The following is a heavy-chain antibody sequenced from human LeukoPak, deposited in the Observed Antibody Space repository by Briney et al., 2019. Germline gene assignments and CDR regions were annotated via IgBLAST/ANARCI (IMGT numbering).Heavy chain of an antibody. V-gene: IGHV3-7*01. Sequence: GGSLRLSCAASGFSFSTYWMSWVRQTPEEGLEFVANIDQGGSVRNYTDSLKGRCTISRDNAKKSLYLEINSLRADDTAVYYCARDPESSSFDLWGRGALVTVSS. J-gene: IGHJ4*02. CDR1: GFSFSTYW. D-gene: IGHD6-13*01. CDR3: ARDPESSSFDL. CDR2: IDQGGSVR.